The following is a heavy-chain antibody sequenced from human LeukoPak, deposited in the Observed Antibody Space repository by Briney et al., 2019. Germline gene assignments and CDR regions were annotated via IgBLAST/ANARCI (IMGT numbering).Heavy chain of an antibody. CDR1: GLTFSNYD. D-gene: IGHD3-22*01. Sequence: GGSLRLSCAASGLTFSNYDMRWVRQAPGKGLEWVSAISGSGGSTYYADSVKGRFTISRDNSKNTLYVQMNSLRAEDTAIYYCAKALGYYYPFDYWGQGTLVTVSS. CDR3: AKALGYYYPFDY. CDR2: ISGSGGST. J-gene: IGHJ4*02. V-gene: IGHV3-23*01.